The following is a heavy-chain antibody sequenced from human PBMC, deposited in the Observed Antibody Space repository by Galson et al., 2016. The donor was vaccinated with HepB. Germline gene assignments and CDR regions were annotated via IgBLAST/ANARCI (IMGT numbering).Heavy chain of an antibody. CDR3: ATYLGGIVRASDY. J-gene: IGHJ4*02. D-gene: IGHD1-26*01. CDR2: VYYSGST. V-gene: IGHV4-39*01. CDR1: GGSISSSHYY. Sequence: ETLSLPCTVSGGSISSSHYYCGWIRQPPGKGLEWIGNVYYSGSTYYNPSLKSRVTISVDTSKNQFSLKLTSVTAADTAEYYCATYLGGIVRASDYWGQGTLVTVSS.